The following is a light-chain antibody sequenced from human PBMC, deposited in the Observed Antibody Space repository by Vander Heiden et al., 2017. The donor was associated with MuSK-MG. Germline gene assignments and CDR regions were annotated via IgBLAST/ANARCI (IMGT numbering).Light chain of an antibody. Sequence: EIVFTQSPATLSLSPGERATLSCRPSQSVTTYLAWYQQKPGQAPRLLIYDASTRATGIPARFSGSRSGTDFTLTISSLEPEDFAVYYCQQRSSWPWTFGLGTKVEI. J-gene: IGKJ1*01. CDR1: QSVTTY. CDR2: DAS. V-gene: IGKV3-11*01. CDR3: QQRSSWPWT.